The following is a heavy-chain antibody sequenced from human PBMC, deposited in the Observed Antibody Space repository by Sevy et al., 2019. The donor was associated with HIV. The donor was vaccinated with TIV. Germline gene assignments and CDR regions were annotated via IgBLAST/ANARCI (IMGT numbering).Heavy chain of an antibody. J-gene: IGHJ5*02. V-gene: IGHV1-69*13. CDR3: ARGKNFGVINSWFDP. Sequence: ASVKVSCEVSGDTFSQYTINWVRQAPGQGLEWMGGIIPIFSTVNYAQKFQDRVTITADESTNTAYMDLSSLTSEGTAVYYCARGKNFGVINSWFDPWGPGTLVTVSS. CDR2: IIPIFSTV. D-gene: IGHD3-3*01. CDR1: GDTFSQYT.